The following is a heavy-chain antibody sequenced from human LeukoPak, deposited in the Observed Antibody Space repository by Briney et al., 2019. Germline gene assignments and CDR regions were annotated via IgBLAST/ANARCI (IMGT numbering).Heavy chain of an antibody. CDR3: ARSFGIAVAGTPYYYYYGMDV. D-gene: IGHD6-19*01. Sequence: GGSLRLSCAASGFTFSSYGMHWVRQAPGKGLEWVAVIWYDGSNKYYADSVKGRFTISRDNSKNTLYLQMNSLRAEDTAVYYCARSFGIAVAGTPYYYYYGMDVWGQGTTVTVSS. V-gene: IGHV3-33*01. CDR1: GFTFSSYG. J-gene: IGHJ6*02. CDR2: IWYDGSNK.